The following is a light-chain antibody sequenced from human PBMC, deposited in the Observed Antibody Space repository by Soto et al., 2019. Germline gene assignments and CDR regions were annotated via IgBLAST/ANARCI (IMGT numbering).Light chain of an antibody. CDR3: QQSYSTPPT. CDR2: AAS. CDR1: QSISSY. V-gene: IGKV1-39*01. Sequence: DIQMTQSPSSLSASVGDRVTITCRASQSISSYLTWYQQKPGKAPKLLIYAASSLQSGVPSRFSGSGSGTDFTLPISSLQPDDFATYYCQQSYSTPPTFGQGTKLEIK. J-gene: IGKJ2*01.